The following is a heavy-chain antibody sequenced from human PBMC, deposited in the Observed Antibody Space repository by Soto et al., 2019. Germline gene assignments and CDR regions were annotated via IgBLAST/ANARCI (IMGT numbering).Heavy chain of an antibody. J-gene: IGHJ6*02. CDR3: ARDHYDILTGSVYGMDV. D-gene: IGHD3-9*01. V-gene: IGHV3-11*06. CDR1: GFTFSDYY. CDR2: ISSSSSYT. Sequence: GSLRLSCAASGFTFSDYYMSWIRQAPGKGLEWVSYISSSSSYTNYADSVKGRFTISRDNAKNSLYLQMNSLRAEDTAVYYCARDHYDILTGSVYGMDVWGQGTTVTVSS.